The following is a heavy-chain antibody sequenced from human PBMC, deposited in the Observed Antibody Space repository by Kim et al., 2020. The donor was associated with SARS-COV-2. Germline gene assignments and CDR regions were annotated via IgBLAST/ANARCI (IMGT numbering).Heavy chain of an antibody. CDR3: ARVIRTGVAYFEY. CDR1: GYSLTTYY. D-gene: IGHD3-3*01. CDR2: INPGDGST. J-gene: IGHJ4*02. V-gene: IGHV1-46*01. Sequence: ASVKVSCKASGYSLTTYYIHWVRQAPGQGLEWVGIINPGDGSTNYAQKFQGRVTMTRDTSTSAVYMELSSLRSEDTAVYYCARVIRTGVAYFEYLGQGTL.